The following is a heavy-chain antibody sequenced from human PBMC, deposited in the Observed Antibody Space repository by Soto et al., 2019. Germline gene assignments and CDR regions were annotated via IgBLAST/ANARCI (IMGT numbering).Heavy chain of an antibody. Sequence: QVQLVQSGAEVKKPGSSVKVSCKASGGTFSSYAISWVRQAPGQGLEWMGGITPIFGTANYAQKFQGRVTITADESTSTAYMELSSLRSEDTAVYYCARENAGYCSGGSCYPGGWFDPWGQGTLVTVSS. J-gene: IGHJ5*02. CDR3: ARENAGYCSGGSCYPGGWFDP. D-gene: IGHD2-15*01. CDR2: ITPIFGTA. V-gene: IGHV1-69*01. CDR1: GGTFSSYA.